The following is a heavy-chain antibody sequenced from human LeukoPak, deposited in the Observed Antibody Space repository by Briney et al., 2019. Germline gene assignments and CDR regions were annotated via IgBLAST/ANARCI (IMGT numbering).Heavy chain of an antibody. J-gene: IGHJ4*02. Sequence: GGSLRLSCAASGFTFSSYAMSWVRQAPGKGLEWVSAISGSGGSTYYADSVKGRFTISRDNSKNTLYLQMNSLRAGDTAVYYCAKKVGATKGLPFAYWGQGTLVTVSS. V-gene: IGHV3-23*01. CDR3: AKKVGATKGLPFAY. D-gene: IGHD1-26*01. CDR2: ISGSGGST. CDR1: GFTFSSYA.